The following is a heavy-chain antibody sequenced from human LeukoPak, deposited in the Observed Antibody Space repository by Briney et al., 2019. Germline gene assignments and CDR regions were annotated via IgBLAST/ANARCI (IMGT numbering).Heavy chain of an antibody. CDR1: GFTFSSYG. J-gene: IGHJ6*02. CDR3: AREGRWFGELLFNYYYGMDV. Sequence: PGGSLRLSCAASGFTFSSYGMHWVRQAPGKGLEWVAVISYDGSNKYYADSVKGRFTISRDNSKNTLYLQMNSLRAEDTAVYYCAREGRWFGELLFNYYYGMDVWGQGTTVTVSS. V-gene: IGHV3-30*03. CDR2: ISYDGSNK. D-gene: IGHD3-10*01.